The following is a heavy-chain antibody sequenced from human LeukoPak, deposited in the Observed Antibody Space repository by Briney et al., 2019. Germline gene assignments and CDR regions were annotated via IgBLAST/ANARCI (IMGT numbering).Heavy chain of an antibody. V-gene: IGHV3-21*01. CDR1: GFTFSTYT. Sequence: GGSLRLSCAASGFTFSTYTMNWVGRPPGKGLKWFSSISSSSSYICYADSVKGRFTISRDNAKNSLYLQMNSLRAEDTAVYYCAKGSRILPVAYCDYWGQGTLVIVSS. CDR3: AKGSRILPVAYCDY. D-gene: IGHD2-2*01. J-gene: IGHJ4*02. CDR2: ISSSSSYI.